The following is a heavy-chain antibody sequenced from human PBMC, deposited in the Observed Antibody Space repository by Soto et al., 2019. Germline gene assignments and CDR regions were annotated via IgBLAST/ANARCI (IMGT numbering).Heavy chain of an antibody. CDR1: GFTFSSSS. CDR2: INHDGTEA. CDR3: ARRTTAWYY. J-gene: IGHJ4*02. D-gene: IGHD2-21*02. V-gene: IGHV3-7*01. Sequence: VQLVESGGGLVQPGGSLRLSCVASGFTFSSSSMSWVRQAPGKGLEWVANINHDGTEAYYGDSVRGRFTVSRDNAKNALSLQMNSLRVDDTAVYYCARRTTAWYYWGQGTLVTVSS.